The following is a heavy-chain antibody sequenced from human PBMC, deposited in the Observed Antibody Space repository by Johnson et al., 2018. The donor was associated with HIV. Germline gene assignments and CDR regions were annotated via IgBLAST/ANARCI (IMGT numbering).Heavy chain of an antibody. J-gene: IGHJ3*02. Sequence: VQLVESGGGLVPPGESMRLSCAASGFTVSSNYMSWVRQAPGKGLEWVSVIYSGGSTYYADSVKGRFTISSDKSKNTLYLQMNSLRTEDTAVYYCARVGSTWTDAFDIWGQGTMVTVSS. D-gene: IGHD6-13*01. CDR1: GFTVSSNY. V-gene: IGHV3-66*02. CDR3: ARVGSTWTDAFDI. CDR2: IYSGGST.